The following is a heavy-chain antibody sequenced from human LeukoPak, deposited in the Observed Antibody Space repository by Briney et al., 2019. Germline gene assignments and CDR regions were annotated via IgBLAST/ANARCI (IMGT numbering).Heavy chain of an antibody. J-gene: IGHJ4*02. D-gene: IGHD3-10*01. Sequence: PGESLKISCQFSGYIFTNYWIGWVRQMPRKGLESMGISYPADSDTTYSPSFEGQVTISADKSIDTVYLQWSSLKASDTATYYCARQSRDGSKIRGYYFDSWGQGTLVTVSS. CDR1: GYIFTNYW. CDR3: ARQSRDGSKIRGYYFDS. V-gene: IGHV5-51*01. CDR2: SYPADSDT.